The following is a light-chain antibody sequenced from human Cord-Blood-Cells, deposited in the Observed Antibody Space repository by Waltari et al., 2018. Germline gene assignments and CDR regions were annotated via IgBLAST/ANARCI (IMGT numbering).Light chain of an antibody. CDR3: QQSYSTPYT. Sequence: DIQMTQSPSSLSASVGDRVTITCRASQSISSYLNWYQQKPGKAPKLLIYAASSLQSGVPSRFSGSGSGTEFTLTISSLQPEDFATYYCQQSYSTPYTSGQGTKLEIK. CDR1: QSISSY. J-gene: IGKJ2*01. CDR2: AAS. V-gene: IGKV1-39*01.